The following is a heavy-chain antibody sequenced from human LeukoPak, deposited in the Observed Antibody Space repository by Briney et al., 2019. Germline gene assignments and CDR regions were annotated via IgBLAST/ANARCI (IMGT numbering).Heavy chain of an antibody. CDR2: ISGSGGST. CDR3: AKDSPLTMIVVGHFDY. V-gene: IGHV3-23*01. Sequence: GGSLRLSCAAPGFTFSSYAMSWVRQAPGKGLEWVSAISGSGGSTYYADSVKGRFTISRDNSKNTLYLQMNSLRAEDTAVYYCAKDSPLTMIVVGHFDYWGQGTLVTVSS. D-gene: IGHD3-22*01. J-gene: IGHJ4*02. CDR1: GFTFSSYA.